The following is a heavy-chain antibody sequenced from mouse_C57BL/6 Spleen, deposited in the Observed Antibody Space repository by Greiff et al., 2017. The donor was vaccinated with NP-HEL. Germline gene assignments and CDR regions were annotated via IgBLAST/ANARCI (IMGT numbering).Heavy chain of an antibody. Sequence: EVQLVESGGGLVQPKGSLKLSCAASGFTFNTYAMHWVRQAPGKGLEWVARIRSKSSNYATYYADSVKASITISRDDSQSMLYLQMNNLKTEDTAMYYCVRGNYSNYGGYFDVWGTGTTVTVSA. CDR1: GFTFNTYA. J-gene: IGHJ1*03. CDR3: VRGNYSNYGGYFDV. D-gene: IGHD2-5*01. V-gene: IGHV10-3*01. CDR2: IRSKSSNYAT.